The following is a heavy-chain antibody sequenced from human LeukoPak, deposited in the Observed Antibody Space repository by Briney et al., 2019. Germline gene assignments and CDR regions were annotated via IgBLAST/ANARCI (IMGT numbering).Heavy chain of an antibody. V-gene: IGHV3-73*01. Sequence: GGSLRLSCAASGFTFSGSAMHWVRQASGKGLEWVGRIRSKGNSYATAYAASVKGRFTISRDDSKNTAYLQMNSLKTEDTAVYYCTRQPPYGDYPYYYYGMDVWGKGTTVTVSS. D-gene: IGHD4-17*01. CDR1: GFTFSGSA. J-gene: IGHJ6*04. CDR3: TRQPPYGDYPYYYYGMDV. CDR2: IRSKGNSYAT.